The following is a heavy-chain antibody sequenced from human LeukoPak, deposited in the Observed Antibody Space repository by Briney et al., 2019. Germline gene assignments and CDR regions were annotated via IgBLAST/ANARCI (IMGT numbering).Heavy chain of an antibody. CDR2: IKQDGSEK. J-gene: IGHJ6*02. V-gene: IGHV3-7*01. CDR3: ARCYYDSSGYPNDYYYYYGMDV. Sequence: GGSLRLSCAASGFTFSSYWMSWVRQAPGKGLEWVANIKQDGSEKYYVDSVKGRFTISRDNAKNSLYLQMNSLRAEDTAVYYCARCYYDSSGYPNDYYYYYGMDVWGQGTTVTVSS. CDR1: GFTFSSYW. D-gene: IGHD3-22*01.